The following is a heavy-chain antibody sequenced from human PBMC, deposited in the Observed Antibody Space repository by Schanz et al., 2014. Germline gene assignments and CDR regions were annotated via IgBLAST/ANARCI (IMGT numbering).Heavy chain of an antibody. CDR3: AKGMGYCSGGTCYDYYYYGLDV. Sequence: VQLVESGGGVVQPGRSLRLSCAAYGFTLSSYAMHWVRQAPGKGLEWVSAISGSGGSTYYADSVKGRFTISRDNSENTLYLQMNSLSADDTAVCYCAKGMGYCSGGTCYDYYYYGLDVWGQGTTVTVSS. CDR1: GFTLSSYA. V-gene: IGHV3-23*04. D-gene: IGHD2-15*01. CDR2: ISGSGGST. J-gene: IGHJ6*02.